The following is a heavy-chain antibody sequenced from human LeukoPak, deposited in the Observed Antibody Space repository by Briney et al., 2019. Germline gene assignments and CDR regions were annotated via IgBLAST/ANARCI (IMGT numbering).Heavy chain of an antibody. V-gene: IGHV1-69*13. CDR2: IIPIFGTA. CDR3: AIPSYCSGGSCYPPDWFDP. CDR1: GGTFSSYA. Sequence: SVTVSCTASGGTFSSYAISWVRQAPGQGLEWMGGIIPIFGTANYAQKFQGRVTITADESTSTAYMELSSLRSEDTAVYYCAIPSYCSGGSCYPPDWFDPWGQGTLVTVSS. D-gene: IGHD2-15*01. J-gene: IGHJ5*02.